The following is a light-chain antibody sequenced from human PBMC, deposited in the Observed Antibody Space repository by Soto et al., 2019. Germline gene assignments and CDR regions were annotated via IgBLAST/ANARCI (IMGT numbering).Light chain of an antibody. Sequence: DIQMTQSPSSLSASVGDRVTITCRASQAINKYLAWYQQKPGKVPKLLIYDVSTLQSGVPSRFSGSGFGTDFMLTISSLQPEDVAPYYCQRYNNSPQAFGQGTKVEIK. J-gene: IGKJ1*01. V-gene: IGKV1-27*01. CDR1: QAINKY. CDR2: DVS. CDR3: QRYNNSPQA.